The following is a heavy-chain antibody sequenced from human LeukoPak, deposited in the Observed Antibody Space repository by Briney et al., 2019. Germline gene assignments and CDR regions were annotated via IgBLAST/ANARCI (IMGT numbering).Heavy chain of an antibody. Sequence: PGGSLRLSCAASGFTLSSYAMSWVRQAPGKGLEWVSGISGSGGGTYYADPVKGRFTFSRDNSKNTLYLQMNSLRAEDTAVYYCAKAPGCYYNYYYYVDVWGKGTTVTVSS. V-gene: IGHV3-23*01. CDR1: GFTLSSYA. CDR2: ISGSGGGT. CDR3: AKAPGCYYNYYYYVDV. D-gene: IGHD3-10*01. J-gene: IGHJ6*03.